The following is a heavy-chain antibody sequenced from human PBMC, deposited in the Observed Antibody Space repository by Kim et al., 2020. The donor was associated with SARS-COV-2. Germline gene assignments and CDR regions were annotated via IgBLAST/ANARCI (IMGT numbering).Heavy chain of an antibody. J-gene: IGHJ4*02. V-gene: IGHV3-9*01. D-gene: IGHD6-13*01. CDR3: AKAIGSSTWYFFDS. CDR2: ISWNGGSI. Sequence: GGSMRLSCAASGFTFDDYAMHWVRQAPGKGLEWVAGISWNGGSICYVDSVKGRFTISSDNAKSSLYLQMNSLRAEDSALYYDAKAIGSSTWYFFDSWGQGALVTVSS. CDR1: GFTFDDYA.